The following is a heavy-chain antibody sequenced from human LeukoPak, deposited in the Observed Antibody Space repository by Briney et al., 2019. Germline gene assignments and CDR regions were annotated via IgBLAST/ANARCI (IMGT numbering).Heavy chain of an antibody. D-gene: IGHD1-14*01. CDR3: ARDPGGNYFDY. J-gene: IGHJ4*02. Sequence: GGSLRLSCAASGITFSSYGMHWVRQAPGKGPEWVAVILYDGSNKNYAESVKGRFSISRDSSKNTLYLQMNSLRAEDTAIYYCARDPGGNYFDYWGQGTLVTVSS. V-gene: IGHV3-30-3*01. CDR1: GITFSSYG. CDR2: ILYDGSNK.